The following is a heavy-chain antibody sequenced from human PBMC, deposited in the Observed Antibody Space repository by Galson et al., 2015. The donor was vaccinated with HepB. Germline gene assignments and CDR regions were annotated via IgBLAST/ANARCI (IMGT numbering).Heavy chain of an antibody. Sequence: SPSFRGHVTISADQSINTAYLQWSSLKASDTAMYYCARRYCTGGSCYSGFDYWGQGTLVTVSS. J-gene: IGHJ4*02. V-gene: IGHV5-10-1*01. CDR3: ARRYCTGGSCYSGFDY. D-gene: IGHD2-15*01.